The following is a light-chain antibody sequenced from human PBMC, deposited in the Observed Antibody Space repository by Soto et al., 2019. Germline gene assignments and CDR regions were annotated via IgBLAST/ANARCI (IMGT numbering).Light chain of an antibody. V-gene: IGLV3-25*02. J-gene: IGLJ2*01. CDR1: ALPKQY. Sequence: SYELTQPPSVSVSPGQTARITCSGDALPKQYAYWYQQKPGQAPVLVIYKDSERPSGIPERFSGSSSGTTVTLTISGVQAEDEADYYCQSADSSGTYEVFGGGTKVNVL. CDR2: KDS. CDR3: QSADSSGTYEV.